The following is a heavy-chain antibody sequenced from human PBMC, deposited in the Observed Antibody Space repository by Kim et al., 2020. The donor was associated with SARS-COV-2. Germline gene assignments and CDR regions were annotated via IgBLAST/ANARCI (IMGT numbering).Heavy chain of an antibody. Sequence: SETLSLTCTVSGGSISSSSYYWGWIRQPPGKGLEWIGSIYYSGSTYYNPSLKSRVTISVDTSKNQFSLKLSSVTAADTAVYYCARQTLVVVTPKLFDPWGQGTLVTVSS. CDR3: ARQTLVVVTPKLFDP. CDR1: GGSISSSSYY. CDR2: IYYSGST. D-gene: IGHD2-15*01. J-gene: IGHJ5*02. V-gene: IGHV4-39*01.